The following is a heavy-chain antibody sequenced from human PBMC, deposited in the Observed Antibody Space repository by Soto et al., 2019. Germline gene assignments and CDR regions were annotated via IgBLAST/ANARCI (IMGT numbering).Heavy chain of an antibody. D-gene: IGHD6-13*01. CDR2: ISGSGGST. J-gene: IGHJ3*02. Sequence: GESLKISCAASGFTFSSYAMSWVRQAPGKGLEWVSAISGSGGSTYYADSVKGRFTISRDNSKNTLYLQMNSLRAEDTAVYYCAKDGAAAVHDAFDIWGQGTMVTVSS. CDR1: GFTFSSYA. CDR3: AKDGAAAVHDAFDI. V-gene: IGHV3-23*01.